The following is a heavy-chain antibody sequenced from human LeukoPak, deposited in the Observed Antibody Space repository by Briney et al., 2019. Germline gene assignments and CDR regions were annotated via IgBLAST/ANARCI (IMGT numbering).Heavy chain of an antibody. CDR3: AREGYCSSTSCLHYWYFDL. J-gene: IGHJ2*01. Sequence: ASVKVSCKASGYTFTSYGISWVRQAPGHGLECMGWIGAYNGNTNYAQKLQGRVTMTTDTSTSTAYMELSSLRSEDTAVYYCAREGYCSSTSCLHYWYFDLWGRGTLVTVSS. V-gene: IGHV1-18*01. CDR1: GYTFTSYG. CDR2: IGAYNGNT. D-gene: IGHD2-2*01.